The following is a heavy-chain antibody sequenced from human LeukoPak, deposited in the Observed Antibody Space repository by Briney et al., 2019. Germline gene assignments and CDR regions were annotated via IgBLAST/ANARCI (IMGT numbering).Heavy chain of an antibody. CDR3: VRQGSGGYSLTFDN. D-gene: IGHD2-15*01. CDR2: IYHSGST. V-gene: IGHV4-59*08. J-gene: IGHJ4*02. Sequence: SETLSLTCTVSGGSISSYYCSWILQPPGKGLEWIGHIYHSGSTNYNPSLKSRVTISLDTSKNHFSLKLSSVTAADTAVYYCVRQGSGGYSLTFDNWGQGTLVTVSS. CDR1: GGSISSYY.